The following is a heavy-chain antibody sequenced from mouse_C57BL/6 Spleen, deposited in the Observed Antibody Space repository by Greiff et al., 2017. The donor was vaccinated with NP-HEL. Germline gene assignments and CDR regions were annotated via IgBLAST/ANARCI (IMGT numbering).Heavy chain of an antibody. CDR2: IHPNSGST. CDR3: ARWSTAQATWFAY. J-gene: IGHJ3*01. V-gene: IGHV1-64*01. Sequence: QVQLQQPGAELVKPGASVKLSCKASGYTFTSYWMHWVKQRPGQGLEWIGMIHPNSGSTNYNEKFKSKATLTVDKSSSTAYMQLSSLTSEDSAVYYCARWSTAQATWFAYWGPGTLVTVSA. D-gene: IGHD3-2*02. CDR1: GYTFTSYW.